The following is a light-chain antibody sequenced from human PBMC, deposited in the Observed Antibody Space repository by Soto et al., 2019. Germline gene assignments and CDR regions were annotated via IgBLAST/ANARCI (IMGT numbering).Light chain of an antibody. CDR3: QQYNNWPRT. J-gene: IGKJ1*01. Sequence: MTQSPSTLSASVGDRVTITCRASQSISRYLAWYQHQPGQAPRLLIYGASTRATGIPARFSGSGSGTEFTLTISSLQSEDFAVYYCQQYNNWPRTFGQGTRVEI. CDR1: QSISRY. V-gene: IGKV3-15*01. CDR2: GAS.